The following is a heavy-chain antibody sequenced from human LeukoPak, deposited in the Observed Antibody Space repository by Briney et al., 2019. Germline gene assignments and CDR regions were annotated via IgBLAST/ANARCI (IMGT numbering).Heavy chain of an antibody. CDR1: GGSISSYY. CDR3: ARAIYYYDSSGHFDY. J-gene: IGHJ4*02. Sequence: SETLSLTCTVSGGSISSYYWSWIRQPPGKGLEWIGYIYYSGSTNYNPSLKSRVTISVDTSKNQFSLKLSSVTAADAAVYYCARAIYYYDSSGHFDYWGQGTLVTVSS. CDR2: IYYSGST. D-gene: IGHD3-22*01. V-gene: IGHV4-59*01.